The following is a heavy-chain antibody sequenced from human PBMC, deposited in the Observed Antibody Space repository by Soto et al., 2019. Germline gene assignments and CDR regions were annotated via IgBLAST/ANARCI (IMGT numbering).Heavy chain of an antibody. CDR1: GYSISSGYY. J-gene: IGHJ4*02. V-gene: IGHV4-38-2*02. CDR2: IYHSGSS. CDR3: ARDRKQSNYFDY. Sequence: SETLSLTCAVSGYSISSGYYWGWIRQPPGKGLEWIGNIYHSGSSYYNPSLKSRVTISVDTSKNQFSLKLSSVTAADTAVYFCARDRKQSNYFDYWGQGTLVTLS.